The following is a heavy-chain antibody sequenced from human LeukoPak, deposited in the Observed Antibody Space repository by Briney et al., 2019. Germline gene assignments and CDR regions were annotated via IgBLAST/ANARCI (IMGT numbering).Heavy chain of an antibody. CDR3: AREREEKLFGEYYYYGMDV. V-gene: IGHV1-18*01. D-gene: IGHD3-10*02. CDR2: ISAYNGKT. Sequence: ASVKVSCKASGYTFTSYGISWVRQAPGQGLEWMAWISAYNGKTNYAQKFQGRVTMTRDTSTSTVYMELSSLRSEDTAVYYCAREREEKLFGEYYYYGMDVWGQGTTVTVSS. J-gene: IGHJ6*02. CDR1: GYTFTSYG.